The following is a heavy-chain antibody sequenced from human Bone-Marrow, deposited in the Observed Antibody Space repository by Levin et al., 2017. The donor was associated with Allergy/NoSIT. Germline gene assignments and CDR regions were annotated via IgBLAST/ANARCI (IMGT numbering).Heavy chain of an antibody. CDR1: GFTFRRYS. Sequence: GGSLRLSCAASGFTFRRYSINWVRQAPGKGLEWVSSISSTGNYIFYADSVRGRFTISRDNAGNSVFLQMDSLRADDTAVYYCARGYGGNDYFDYWGQGSLVTVSS. CDR3: ARGYGGNDYFDY. V-gene: IGHV3-21*06. CDR2: ISSTGNYI. J-gene: IGHJ4*02. D-gene: IGHD4-23*01.